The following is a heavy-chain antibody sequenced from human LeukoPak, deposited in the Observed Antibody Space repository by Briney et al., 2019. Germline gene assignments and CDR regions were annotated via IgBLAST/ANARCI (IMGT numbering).Heavy chain of an antibody. D-gene: IGHD3-3*01. CDR2: VHHSGTS. J-gene: IGHJ3*02. CDR3: ARGVAFDI. Sequence: PSETLSLTCTVSGGSISSYYWSWIRQPPGKGLEWIGEVHHSGTSNYNPSLKSRVTISVDKSKNQFSLKLTSVTAADTAIYYCARGVAFDIWGQGTMVTVSS. CDR1: GGSISSYY. V-gene: IGHV4-59*12.